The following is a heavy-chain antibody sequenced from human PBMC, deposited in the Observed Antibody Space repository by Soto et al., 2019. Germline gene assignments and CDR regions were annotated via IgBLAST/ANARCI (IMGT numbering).Heavy chain of an antibody. CDR1: GVTFSRDF. J-gene: IGHJ4*02. D-gene: IGHD3-10*01. V-gene: IGHV1-69*01. CDR2: TYPIFCTS. CDR3: ARSNKALRDFDY. Sequence: QVQLVQSGAEVQKPGSSVKFSCKASGVTFSRDFITWVRQAPGQGLEWMGWTYPIFCTSNYAQKFRDRVTITADEPTSTAYMELSSLRSADTAMYYCARSNKALRDFDYWGQGTLVTVSS.